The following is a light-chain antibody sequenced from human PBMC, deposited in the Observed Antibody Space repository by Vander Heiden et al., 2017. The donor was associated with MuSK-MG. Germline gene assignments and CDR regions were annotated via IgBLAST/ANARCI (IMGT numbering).Light chain of an antibody. Sequence: SYVLTQPPSVSVAPGQTATISCGGSNIGTKSVHWYQQRPGQAPVLVVYDDNDRPSGIPERISGSSSGNTATLTISRVEAGDEADYYCQVWDRSTDHSVVFGGGTKLTVL. V-gene: IGLV3-21*02. CDR3: QVWDRSTDHSVV. J-gene: IGLJ2*01. CDR1: NIGTKS. CDR2: DDN.